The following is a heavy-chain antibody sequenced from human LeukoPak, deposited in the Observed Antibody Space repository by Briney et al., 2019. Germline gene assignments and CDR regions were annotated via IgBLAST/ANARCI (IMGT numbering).Heavy chain of an antibody. CDR3: ARDMVLGSGYDLLGMDV. Sequence: SVKVSCKASGGTFSSYAISWVRQAPGQGLEWMGRIIPILGIANYAQKFQGRVTITADKSTSTAYMELSSLRSEDTAVYYCARDMVLGSGYDLLGMDVWGQGTTVTVSS. V-gene: IGHV1-69*04. D-gene: IGHD5-12*01. J-gene: IGHJ6*02. CDR1: GGTFSSYA. CDR2: IIPILGIA.